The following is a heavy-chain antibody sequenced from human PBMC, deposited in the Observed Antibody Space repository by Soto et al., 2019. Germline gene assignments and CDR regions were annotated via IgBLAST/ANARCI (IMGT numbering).Heavy chain of an antibody. Sequence: GESLKISCKGSGYSFTSYWISWVRQMPGKGLEWMGRIDPSDSYTNYSPSFQGHVTISADKSISTAYLQWSSLKASDTAMYYCARHPPAAAGLSCYYYGTDVWGQGITVTVSS. CDR3: ARHPPAAAGLSCYYYGTDV. CDR1: GYSFTSYW. CDR2: IDPSDSYT. V-gene: IGHV5-10-1*01. D-gene: IGHD6-13*01. J-gene: IGHJ6*02.